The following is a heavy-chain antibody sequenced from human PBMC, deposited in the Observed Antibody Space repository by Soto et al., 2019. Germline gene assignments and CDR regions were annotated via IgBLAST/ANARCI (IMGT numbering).Heavy chain of an antibody. Sequence: ASVKVSCKASGYAFTSYAMHWVRQAPGQRLEWMGWINAGNGNTKYSQKFQGRVTITRDTSASTAYMELSSLRSEDTAVYYCARSEGYDVRADHYYYYGMDVWGQGTTVTVSS. CDR2: INAGNGNT. CDR1: GYAFTSYA. J-gene: IGHJ6*02. D-gene: IGHD2-15*01. CDR3: ARSEGYDVRADHYYYYGMDV. V-gene: IGHV1-3*01.